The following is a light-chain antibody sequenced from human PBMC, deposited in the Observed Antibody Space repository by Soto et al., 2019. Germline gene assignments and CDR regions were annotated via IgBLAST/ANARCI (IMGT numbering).Light chain of an antibody. V-gene: IGKV3-11*01. CDR1: QSVSTN. J-gene: IGKJ2*01. CDR3: QQRSNWPYT. CDR2: DAS. Sequence: EIVLTQSPATLSLSPGERATLSCRASQSVSTNLAWYQQKPGQAPRLLIYDASNRATGIPGRFSGSGSGTDFTLTISSLEPEDFAVYFCQQRSNWPYTFGQGTKLEIK.